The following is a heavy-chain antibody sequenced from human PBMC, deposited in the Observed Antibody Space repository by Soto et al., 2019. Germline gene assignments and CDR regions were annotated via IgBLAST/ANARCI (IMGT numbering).Heavy chain of an antibody. J-gene: IGHJ4*02. V-gene: IGHV3-23*01. CDR2: ISGGGST. Sequence: PGGSLRLSYVASGFTINYYAMTWVRRAPGKGLEWVSTISGGGSTSYADSVKGRFTISRDNSKSTLFLQMDSLRVEDTALYYCAKGARSASGRDGSKFDYWGQGTLVTVSS. CDR1: GFTINYYA. D-gene: IGHD6-19*01. CDR3: AKGARSASGRDGSKFDY.